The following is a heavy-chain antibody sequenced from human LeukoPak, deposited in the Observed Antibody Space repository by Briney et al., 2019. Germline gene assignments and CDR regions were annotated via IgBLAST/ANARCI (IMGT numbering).Heavy chain of an antibody. Sequence: PSETLSLTCTVSGGSISSYYWSWIRQPPGKGLEWIGYIYYSGSTNYNPSLKSRVTISVDTSKNQFSLKLSSVTAADTAVYYCARQESEMTTPANRYFDSWGQGTLVTVSS. V-gene: IGHV4-59*01. CDR3: ARQESEMTTPANRYFDS. CDR1: GGSISSYY. CDR2: IYYSGST. J-gene: IGHJ4*02. D-gene: IGHD5-24*01.